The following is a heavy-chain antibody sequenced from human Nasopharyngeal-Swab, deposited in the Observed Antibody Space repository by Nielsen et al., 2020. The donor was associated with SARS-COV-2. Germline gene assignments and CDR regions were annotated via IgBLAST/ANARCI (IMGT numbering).Heavy chain of an antibody. D-gene: IGHD5-24*01. J-gene: IGHJ5*02. CDR3: ASTGQRDWLDP. Sequence: GGSLRLSCAASGFTFSTYAMHWVRQAPCKGLEWVAFISYDGSNKYYADSVKGRFTISRDNSKNTLYLQMNSLRAEDTAVYYCASTGQRDWLDPWGQGTLVTVSS. V-gene: IGHV3-30-3*01. CDR1: GFTFSTYA. CDR2: ISYDGSNK.